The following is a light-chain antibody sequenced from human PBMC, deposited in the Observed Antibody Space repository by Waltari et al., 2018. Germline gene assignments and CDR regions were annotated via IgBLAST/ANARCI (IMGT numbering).Light chain of an antibody. Sequence: QSALTQPASVSGSPGQSITISCTGTSSDVGGYNCVSWYQQYPGKAPKVLISEVSNPPSGVSNRFSGSKSGNTASLTISGLQAEDEADYYCNSCTGSGAYVFGTGTKVTVL. CDR2: EVS. CDR1: SSDVGGYNC. CDR3: NSCTGSGAYV. V-gene: IGLV2-14*01. J-gene: IGLJ1*01.